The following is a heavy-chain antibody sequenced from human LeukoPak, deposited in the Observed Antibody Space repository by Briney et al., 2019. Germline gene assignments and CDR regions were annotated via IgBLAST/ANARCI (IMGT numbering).Heavy chain of an antibody. D-gene: IGHD4-23*01. Sequence: PSETLSLTCTVSGASISTGYYSWTWIRQHPGKGLEWIGCLHPTGSTYYNPSLKSRLSISVGTSKNQSSLRLSSVTVADTAVYYCVRDRGDYSGDPGYFEYWGQGILVTVSS. CDR2: LHPTGST. CDR1: GASISTGYYS. V-gene: IGHV4-31*03. J-gene: IGHJ4*02. CDR3: VRDRGDYSGDPGYFEY.